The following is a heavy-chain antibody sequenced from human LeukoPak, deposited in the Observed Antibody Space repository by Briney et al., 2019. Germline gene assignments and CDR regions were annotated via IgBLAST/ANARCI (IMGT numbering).Heavy chain of an antibody. CDR1: GFTFSSYG. Sequence: GGSLRLSCAASGFTFSSYGMHWVRQAPGKGLEWVAFVRYDGSNKYYADSVKGRFTISRDNSKNTLYLQMNTLRAEDTAVYYCAKDRHYHYDSSGPLDYWGQGTLVTVSS. CDR2: VRYDGSNK. J-gene: IGHJ4*02. CDR3: AKDRHYHYDSSGPLDY. D-gene: IGHD3-22*01. V-gene: IGHV3-30*02.